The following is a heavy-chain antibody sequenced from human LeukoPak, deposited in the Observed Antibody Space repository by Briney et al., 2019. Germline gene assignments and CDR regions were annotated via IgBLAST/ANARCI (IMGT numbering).Heavy chain of an antibody. J-gene: IGHJ4*02. Sequence: PSETLSLTCTVSVGSISSSSYYWGWIRQPPGKGLEWIGSIYYSGSTYYNPSLKSRVTISVDTSKNQFSLKLSSVTAADTAVYYCARGVEYSSSSFFDYWGQGTLVTVSS. CDR1: VGSISSSSYY. V-gene: IGHV4-39*01. CDR3: ARGVEYSSSSFFDY. CDR2: IYYSGST. D-gene: IGHD6-6*01.